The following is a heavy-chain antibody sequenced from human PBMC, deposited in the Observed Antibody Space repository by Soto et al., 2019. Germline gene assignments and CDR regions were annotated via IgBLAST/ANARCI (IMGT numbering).Heavy chain of an antibody. CDR1: GFTFSSYA. CDR3: ASRSSGWYALPYYYYGMDV. Sequence: QVQLVESGGGVVQPGRSLRLSCAASGFTFSSYAMHWVRQAPGKGLEWVAVISYDGSNKYYADSVKGRFTISRDNSKNTLYLQMNSLRAEDTAVYYCASRSSGWYALPYYYYGMDVGGQGTTVTGSS. CDR2: ISYDGSNK. V-gene: IGHV3-30-3*01. D-gene: IGHD6-19*01. J-gene: IGHJ6*02.